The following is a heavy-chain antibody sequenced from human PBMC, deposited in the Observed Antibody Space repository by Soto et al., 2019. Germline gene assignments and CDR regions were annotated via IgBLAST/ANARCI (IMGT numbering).Heavy chain of an antibody. CDR1: GGSVSSGSYY. CDR2: IYYSGST. V-gene: IGHV4-61*03. J-gene: IGHJ4*02. D-gene: IGHD2-21*01. CDR3: ARAPHSWPYYFDY. Sequence: SETLSLTCTVSGGSVSSGSYYWSWIRQPPGKGLEWIGYIYYSGSTNYNPSLKSRVTTSVHTSKNHFSLKLNSVTAADTAVYYCARAPHSWPYYFDYWGQGTLVTVSS.